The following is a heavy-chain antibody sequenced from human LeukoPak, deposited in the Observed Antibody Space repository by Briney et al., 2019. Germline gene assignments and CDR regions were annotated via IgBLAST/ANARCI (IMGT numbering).Heavy chain of an antibody. J-gene: IGHJ4*02. D-gene: IGHD2-2*02. Sequence: GGSLRLSCAADGFTFSSYGMQWVRQARGKGLEWVAVISYDGSNKYYADSVKGRFTISRDNSKNTLYLQMNSLRAEDTAVYYCARANCSSPSCYIPADYWGQGTLVTVSS. CDR1: GFTFSSYG. V-gene: IGHV3-30*19. CDR2: ISYDGSNK. CDR3: ARANCSSPSCYIPADY.